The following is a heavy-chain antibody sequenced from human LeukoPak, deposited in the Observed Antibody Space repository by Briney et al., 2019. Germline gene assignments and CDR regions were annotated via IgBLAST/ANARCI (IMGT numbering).Heavy chain of an antibody. CDR3: ARDRYYDFCGGYGCFVY. V-gene: IGHV3-48*01. CDR2: ISSSSSTI. Sequence: GGDLRLSCAAYGFTFSSYSMKWVRQAPGKGLEWVSYISSSSSTIYYAVAVKALFTISRDNAKNSLYLQMNTLRAEYTAVYYCARDRYYDFCGGYGCFVYWGQRTLGSVSP. CDR1: GFTFSSYS. D-gene: IGHD3-3*01. J-gene: IGHJ4*02.